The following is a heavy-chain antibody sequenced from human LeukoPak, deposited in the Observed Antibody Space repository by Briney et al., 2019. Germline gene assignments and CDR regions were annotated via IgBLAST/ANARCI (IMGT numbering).Heavy chain of an antibody. D-gene: IGHD7-27*01. CDR3: ARDYGSDWGGTPPPVDY. J-gene: IGHJ4*02. CDR1: GGSISGSRYY. CDR2: IDYRGST. Sequence: SETLSLTCTVSGGSISGSRYYWGWIRQPPGEGLEWIGVIDYRGSTFYNPSLKSRVSISVDMSKSQFSLKLSSVTAADTAVYYCARDYGSDWGGTPPPVDYWGQGTLVTVSS. V-gene: IGHV4-39*02.